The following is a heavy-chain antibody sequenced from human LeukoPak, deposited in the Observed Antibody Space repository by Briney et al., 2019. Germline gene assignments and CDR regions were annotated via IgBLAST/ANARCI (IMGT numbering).Heavy chain of an antibody. CDR1: GFIFSSYA. CDR3: AKTARGSYYYYGMGV. D-gene: IGHD6-25*01. Sequence: GGSLRLSCAASGFIFSSYATNWVRQAPGKGLEWVSAVSSTGDSTYYADSVKGRFTISRDNSKNTLYLQMNSLGAEDTALYYCAKTARGSYYYYGMGVWGQGTTVTVSS. J-gene: IGHJ6*02. V-gene: IGHV3-23*01. CDR2: VSSTGDST.